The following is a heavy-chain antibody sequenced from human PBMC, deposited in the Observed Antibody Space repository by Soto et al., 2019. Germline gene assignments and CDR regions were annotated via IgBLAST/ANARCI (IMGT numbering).Heavy chain of an antibody. J-gene: IGHJ4*02. V-gene: IGHV3-23*01. D-gene: IGHD6-19*01. Sequence: GGSLRLSCAASGFTFSRYAMSWVRQAPGKGLEWVSGVNGGGSGTYYADSVKGRFTISRDNSKNTVYLQMNSLRAEDTALYFCGKPPDGSGWYYFDSWGQGTLVTVSS. CDR3: GKPPDGSGWYYFDS. CDR2: VNGGGSGT. CDR1: GFTFSRYA.